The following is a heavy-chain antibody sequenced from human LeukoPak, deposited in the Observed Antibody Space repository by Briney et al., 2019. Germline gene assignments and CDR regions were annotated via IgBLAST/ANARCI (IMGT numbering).Heavy chain of an antibody. CDR3: VRLLGGYFAGNTFDI. CDR2: IYYTGSA. D-gene: IGHD3-9*01. CDR1: GGSVSSRPHF. J-gene: IGHJ3*02. Sequence: SETLSLTCTVSGGSVSSRPHFWAWIRQTPGKGLKWIGTIYYTGSANYNPSLKSRVTMSVDTSKDHFSLNLSSVTATDTAVYFCVRLLGGYFAGNTFDIRGQGTVVSVSS. V-gene: IGHV4-39*02.